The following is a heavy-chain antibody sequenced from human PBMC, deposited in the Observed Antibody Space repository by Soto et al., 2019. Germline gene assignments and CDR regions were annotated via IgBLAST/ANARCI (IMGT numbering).Heavy chain of an antibody. CDR2: IKQDGSEK. V-gene: IGHV3-7*01. D-gene: IGHD2-2*01. Sequence: EVQLVESGGGLVQPGGSLRLSCAASGFTFSSYWMSWVRQAPGKGLEWVANIKQDGSEKYYVDSVKGRFTISRDNAKNSLYLQMNSLRAEDTAVYYCARRPSSIPAAATYNWFDPWGQGTLVTVSS. J-gene: IGHJ5*02. CDR3: ARRPSSIPAAATYNWFDP. CDR1: GFTFSSYW.